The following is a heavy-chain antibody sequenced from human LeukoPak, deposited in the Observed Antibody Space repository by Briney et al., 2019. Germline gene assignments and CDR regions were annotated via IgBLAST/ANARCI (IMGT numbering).Heavy chain of an antibody. CDR3: AKVQQPLYDSSGYFDY. CDR2: ISGSGGST. J-gene: IGHJ4*02. Sequence: PGGSLRLSCAASGFTFSSYAMSWVRQAPGKGLEWVSAISGSGGSTYYADSVKGRFTISRDNSKNTLYLQMNSLRAEDTAVYYCAKVQQPLYDSSGYFDYWGQGTLVTVSS. CDR1: GFTFSSYA. V-gene: IGHV3-23*01. D-gene: IGHD3-22*01.